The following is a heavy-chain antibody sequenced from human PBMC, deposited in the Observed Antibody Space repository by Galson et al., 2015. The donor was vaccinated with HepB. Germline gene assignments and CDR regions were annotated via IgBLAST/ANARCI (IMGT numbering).Heavy chain of an antibody. J-gene: IGHJ3*01. CDR1: GFTFNTFS. D-gene: IGHD3-3*01. CDR2: IKDDGTDK. V-gene: IGHV3-7*01. Sequence: SLRLSCAASGFTFNTFSMSWVRQAPGKGLEWVATIKDDGTDKYYVDSVKGRFTISRDNAKNSLYLQMDSLRAEDTAIYYCARHPDWHYDYWSGSYAFDVWGQGTVVTVSS. CDR3: ARHPDWHYDYWSGSYAFDV.